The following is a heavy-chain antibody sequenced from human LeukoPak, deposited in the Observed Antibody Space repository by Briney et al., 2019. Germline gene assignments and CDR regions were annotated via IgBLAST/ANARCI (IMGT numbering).Heavy chain of an antibody. V-gene: IGHV4-34*01. CDR2: IYQSGST. D-gene: IGHD3-22*01. CDR1: GGSFSGYY. CDR3: ARDGGYYDSSGYYLDY. J-gene: IGHJ4*02. Sequence: SETLSLTCAVYGGSFSGYYWSWIRQPPGKGLEWIGEIYQSGSTNYNPSLKSRVTISVDKSKNQFSLKLSSVTAADTAVYYCARDGGYYDSSGYYLDYWGQGTLVTVSS.